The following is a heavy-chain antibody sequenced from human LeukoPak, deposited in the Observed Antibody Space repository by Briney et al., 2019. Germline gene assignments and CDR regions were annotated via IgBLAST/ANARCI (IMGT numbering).Heavy chain of an antibody. J-gene: IGHJ4*02. CDR3: VKEGYDRGGYFGH. Sequence: ASVKVSCKASVDTFNNHCGSWVGQAPGHGLEGLGWISAYVDNTDYAPKFQGRITVSKYSSTDTEHMELRSLRPDDTAIYYCVKEGYDRGGYFGHWGQGTLVTVSS. CDR2: ISAYVDNT. D-gene: IGHD3-22*01. V-gene: IGHV1-18*04. CDR1: VDTFNNHC.